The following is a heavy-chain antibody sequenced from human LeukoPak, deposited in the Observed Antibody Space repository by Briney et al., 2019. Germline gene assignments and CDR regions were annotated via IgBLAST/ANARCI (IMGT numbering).Heavy chain of an antibody. D-gene: IGHD6-19*01. J-gene: IGHJ6*03. CDR3: ARGHPHGWSYYTPRKYYYYMDV. V-gene: IGHV4-38-2*02. Sequence: PSETLSLTCTVSGYSISSGYYWGWIRQPPGKGLEWIGSIYYSGSTYYNPSLKSRVTISVETSKNQFSLRLSSVTAADTAVYYCARGHPHGWSYYTPRKYYYYMDVWGKGTTVTVSS. CDR2: IYYSGST. CDR1: GYSISSGYY.